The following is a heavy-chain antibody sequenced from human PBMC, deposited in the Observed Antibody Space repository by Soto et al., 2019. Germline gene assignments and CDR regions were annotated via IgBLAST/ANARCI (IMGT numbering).Heavy chain of an antibody. CDR2: ISAYNGNT. J-gene: IGHJ6*02. CDR1: GYTFTTYG. Sequence: ASVKVSCKASGYTFTTYGISWGRQAPGQGLEGMGWISAYNGNTNYAQKLQGRVTMTTDTSTSTAYMELRSLRSDDTAVYYCARAYYDSSGYYRDYYYGMDVWGQGTTVTVSS. D-gene: IGHD3-22*01. CDR3: ARAYYDSSGYYRDYYYGMDV. V-gene: IGHV1-18*01.